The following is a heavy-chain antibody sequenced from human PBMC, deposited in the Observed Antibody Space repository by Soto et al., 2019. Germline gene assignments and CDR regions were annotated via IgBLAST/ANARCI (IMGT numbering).Heavy chain of an antibody. J-gene: IGHJ5*02. CDR2: IYCSGST. V-gene: IGHV4-31*03. Sequence: SETLSLTCTVSGGSISSGGYYWSWIRQHPGKGLEWIGYIYCSGSTYYNPSLKSRVTISVDTSKYQFSLKLSSVTAADTAVYYCARDQRGFGELLNWFDPWGQGTLVTVSS. CDR1: GGSISSGGYY. CDR3: ARDQRGFGELLNWFDP. D-gene: IGHD3-10*01.